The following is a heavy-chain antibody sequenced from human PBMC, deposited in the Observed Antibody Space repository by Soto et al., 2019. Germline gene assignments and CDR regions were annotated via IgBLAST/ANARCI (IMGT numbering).Heavy chain of an antibody. D-gene: IGHD5-12*01. J-gene: IGHJ5*02. Sequence: QVQLVQSGAEVKKPGSSVKVSCKASGGTFSSYTISWVRQAPGQGLEWMGRIIPILGIANYAQKFQGRVTITANKSTSTAYMELSSMRSEDTAVYYWASGYDSAGWFAPWGQGTLVTVSS. CDR3: ASGYDSAGWFAP. CDR1: GGTFSSYT. CDR2: IIPILGIA. V-gene: IGHV1-69*02.